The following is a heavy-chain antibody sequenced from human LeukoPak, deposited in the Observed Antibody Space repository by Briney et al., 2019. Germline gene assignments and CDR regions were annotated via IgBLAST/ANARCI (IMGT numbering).Heavy chain of an antibody. Sequence: PSQTLSLTCTVSGGSISSGSYYWSWIRQPAGKGLEWIGRIYTSGSTNYNPSLKSRVTISVDTSKNQFSLKLSSVTAADTAVYYCAREGPYDYVWGSYRYRYYYMDVWGKGTTVTISS. V-gene: IGHV4-61*02. CDR2: IYTSGST. D-gene: IGHD3-16*02. CDR3: AREGPYDYVWGSYRYRYYYMDV. CDR1: GGSISSGSYY. J-gene: IGHJ6*03.